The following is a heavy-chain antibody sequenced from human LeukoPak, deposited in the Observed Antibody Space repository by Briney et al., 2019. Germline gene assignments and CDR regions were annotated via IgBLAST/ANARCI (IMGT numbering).Heavy chain of an antibody. J-gene: IGHJ6*03. V-gene: IGHV4-4*07. D-gene: IGHD5-18*01. CDR1: GGSISSYY. CDR2: IYTSGST. Sequence: PSETLSLTCTVSGGSISSYYWSWIRQPAGKRLEWIGRIYTSGSTNYNPSLKSRVTMSVDTSKNQFSLKLSTVTAAHTAVYYSAREVEGYSDGLTETNDYMDVWGKGTTVTLSS. CDR3: AREVEGYSDGLTETNDYMDV.